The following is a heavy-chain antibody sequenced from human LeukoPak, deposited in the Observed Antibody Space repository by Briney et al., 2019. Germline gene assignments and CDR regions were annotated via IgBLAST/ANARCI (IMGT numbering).Heavy chain of an antibody. CDR3: ARRYCSSPSCYNPYYYMDV. V-gene: IGHV4-38-2*02. CDR1: GYSISSGYY. CDR2: ISHSGST. Sequence: SETLSLTCTVSGYSISSGYYWGWIRQPPGKGLEWIGSISHSGSTYYNPSLKSRVTVSVDTSKNQFSLQLNSVTAADTAVYYCARRYCSSPSCYNPYYYMDVWGKGTTVTVSS. J-gene: IGHJ6*03. D-gene: IGHD2-2*02.